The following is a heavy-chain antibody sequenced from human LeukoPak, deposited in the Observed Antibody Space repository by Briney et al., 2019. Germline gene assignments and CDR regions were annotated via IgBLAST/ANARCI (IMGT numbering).Heavy chain of an antibody. D-gene: IGHD7-27*01. V-gene: IGHV3-13*01. J-gene: IGHJ4*02. CDR2: IGTAGDI. CDR3: ARDYRTGFDY. Sequence: GGSLRLSCAASGFTFSSYDMHWVRQATGKGLEWVSGIGTAGDIYYPGSVKGRFTISRENAKKSLYLQMNSLRAGDTAVYYCARDYRTGFDYWGQGTLVTVSS. CDR1: GFTFSSYD.